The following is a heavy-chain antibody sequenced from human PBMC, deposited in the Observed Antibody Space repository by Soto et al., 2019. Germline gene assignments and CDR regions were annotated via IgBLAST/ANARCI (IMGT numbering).Heavy chain of an antibody. D-gene: IGHD6-6*01. J-gene: IGHJ6*02. CDR3: ARGGAARPRYRMSYYYYGMDV. CDR2: INHSGST. Sequence: TSETLSLTCAVYGGSFSGYYWSWIRQPPGKGLEWIGEINHSGSTNYNPSLKSRVTISVDTSKNQFSLKLSSVTAADTAVYYCARGGAARPRYRMSYYYYGMDVWGQGTTVTVSS. V-gene: IGHV4-34*01. CDR1: GGSFSGYY.